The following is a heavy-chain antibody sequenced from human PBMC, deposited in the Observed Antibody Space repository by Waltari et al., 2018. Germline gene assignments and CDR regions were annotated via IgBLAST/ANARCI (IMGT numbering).Heavy chain of an antibody. D-gene: IGHD3-10*01. CDR3: AGGDGGYYYYKMDV. Sequence: QVQLVQSGAEAKKPGSSVRVSCRASGGNFTSAGVNWVRQAPGKGLEWMGRIMPDISETKYEVKFQGRITITADKSTGTVYMELSSLRSDDTAVYYCAGGDGGYYYYKMDVWGQGTTVTVSS. CDR1: GGNFTSAG. V-gene: IGHV1-69*02. J-gene: IGHJ6*03. CDR2: IMPDISET.